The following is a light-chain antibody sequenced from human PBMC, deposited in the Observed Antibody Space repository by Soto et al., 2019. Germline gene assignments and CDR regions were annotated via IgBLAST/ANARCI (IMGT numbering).Light chain of an antibody. V-gene: IGKV3-20*01. CDR2: GAS. Sequence: EIVLTQSPGTLSLSPGERATLSCRASQSVSSSYLAWYQQNPGQAPRLLIYGASSRATGIPDRFSGSGSGTDFTLTISRLEPEDFAVYYCQQYGSSPQWTFGQGTKVEIK. J-gene: IGKJ1*01. CDR3: QQYGSSPQWT. CDR1: QSVSSSY.